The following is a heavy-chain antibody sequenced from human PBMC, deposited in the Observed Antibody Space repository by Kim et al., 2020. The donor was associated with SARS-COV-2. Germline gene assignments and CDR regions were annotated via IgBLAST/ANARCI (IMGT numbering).Heavy chain of an antibody. J-gene: IGHJ4*02. V-gene: IGHV4-38-2*02. D-gene: IGHD4-17*01. CDR3: AITHGDRQVGY. CDR1: GYSISSGYY. CDR2: IYHSGST. Sequence: SETLSLICTVSGYSISSGYYWGWIRQPPGKGLEWIGSIYHSGSTYYNPSLKSRVTISVDTSKNQFSLKLSSVTAADTAVYYCAITHGDRQVGYWGQGTLVTVSS.